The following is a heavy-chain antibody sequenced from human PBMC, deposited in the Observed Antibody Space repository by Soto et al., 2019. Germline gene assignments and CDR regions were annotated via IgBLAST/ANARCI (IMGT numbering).Heavy chain of an antibody. J-gene: IGHJ4*02. CDR1: GFTFDDYT. Sequence: GGSLRLSCAASGFTFDDYTMHWVRQAPGKGLEWVSLISWDGGSTYYADSVKGRFTISRDNSKNSLYLQMNSLRTEDTALYYCAKDHMDGSGSYYFDYWGQGTLVTFSS. CDR2: ISWDGGST. V-gene: IGHV3-43*01. CDR3: AKDHMDGSGSYYFDY. D-gene: IGHD1-26*01.